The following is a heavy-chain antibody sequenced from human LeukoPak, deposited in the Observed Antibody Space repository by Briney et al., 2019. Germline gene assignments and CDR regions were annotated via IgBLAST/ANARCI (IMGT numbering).Heavy chain of an antibody. CDR1: GYSFTSYW. Sequence: GESLKISCKGSGYSFTSYWIGWVRQMPGKGLEWMGIIYPGDSDTRYSPSFQGQVTISVDKSISTAYLQWSSLKASDTAMYYCARRRYYDSSGYYYFDYWGQGTLVTVSS. J-gene: IGHJ4*02. CDR2: IYPGDSDT. D-gene: IGHD3-22*01. CDR3: ARRRYYDSSGYYYFDY. V-gene: IGHV5-51*01.